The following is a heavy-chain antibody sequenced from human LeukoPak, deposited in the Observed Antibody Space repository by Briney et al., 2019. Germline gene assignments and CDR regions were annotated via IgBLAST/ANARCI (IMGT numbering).Heavy chain of an antibody. CDR3: ARQNSWDYDSSLKN. V-gene: IGHV4-4*07. Sequence: PSETLSLTCTVSGGSISSYYWSWIRQPAGKGLEWIGRIYTSGSTNYNPSLKSRVTMSVGTSKNQFSLKLSSVTAADTAVYYCARQNSWDYDSSLKNWGQGTLVTVSS. CDR2: IYTSGST. CDR1: GGSISSYY. D-gene: IGHD3-22*01. J-gene: IGHJ4*02.